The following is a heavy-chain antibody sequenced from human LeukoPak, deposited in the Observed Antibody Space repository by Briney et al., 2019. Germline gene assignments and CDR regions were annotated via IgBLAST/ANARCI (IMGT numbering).Heavy chain of an antibody. D-gene: IGHD1-1*01. Sequence: SETLSLTCAVYGGSFSGYYWSWIRQPPGKGLEWIGEINHSGSTNYNPSLKSRVTISVDTSKNQFSLKLSSVTAADTAVYYCARVVQLERRYYYGMDVWGQGTTVTVSS. V-gene: IGHV4-34*01. CDR3: ARVVQLERRYYYGMDV. J-gene: IGHJ6*02. CDR2: INHSGST. CDR1: GGSFSGYY.